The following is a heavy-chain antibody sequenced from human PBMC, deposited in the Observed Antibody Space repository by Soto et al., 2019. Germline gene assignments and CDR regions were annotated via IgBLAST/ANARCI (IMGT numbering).Heavy chain of an antibody. CDR1: GGSISSGGYY. CDR2: IYYSGST. V-gene: IGHV4-31*03. Sequence: SETLSLTCTVSGGSISSGGYYWSWIRQHPGKGLEWIGYIYYSGSTYYNPSLKSRVTIPVDTSKNQFSLKLSSVTAADTAVYYCARDYYGSGIGGHWFDPWGQGTLVTVSS. D-gene: IGHD3-10*01. J-gene: IGHJ5*02. CDR3: ARDYYGSGIGGHWFDP.